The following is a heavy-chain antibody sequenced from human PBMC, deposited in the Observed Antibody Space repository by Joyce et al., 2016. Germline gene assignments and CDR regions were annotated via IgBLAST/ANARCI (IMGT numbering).Heavy chain of an antibody. Sequence: EVQLVESGGGLVQPGGSLRLSCEASGFTFSGYWMTWVRQGPGKGLEWVAHINEDGSKKYYVDSVKGRFTISRDNTKNSLFLQMNSLRAEDTAVYICAKHVIWGQGTMVTVSS. CDR2: INEDGSKK. V-gene: IGHV3-7*03. J-gene: IGHJ3*02. CDR1: GFTFSGYW. CDR3: AKHVI.